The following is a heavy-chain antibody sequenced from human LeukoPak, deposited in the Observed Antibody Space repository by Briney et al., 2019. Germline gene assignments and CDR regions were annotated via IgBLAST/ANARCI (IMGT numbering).Heavy chain of an antibody. D-gene: IGHD3-9*01. CDR2: FDPEDGEDGET. J-gene: IGHJ4*02. V-gene: IGHV1-24*01. Sequence: ASVKVSCKVSGYSLIEVAMHWVRQAPGKGLEWVGSFDPEDGEDGETHYAQKFQGRVTMTEYASTDTAYMELTSLSPEDTALYYCAMTDRYAGRPFDYWGQGTLVTVSS. CDR3: AMTDRYAGRPFDY. CDR1: GYSLIEVA.